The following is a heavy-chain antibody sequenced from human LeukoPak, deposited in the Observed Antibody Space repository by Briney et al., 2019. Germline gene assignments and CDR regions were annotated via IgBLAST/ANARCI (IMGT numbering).Heavy chain of an antibody. CDR2: IYSSGST. D-gene: IGHD6-19*01. J-gene: IGHJ4*02. V-gene: IGHV4-59*01. CDR3: ARGGRSSGWVDF. Sequence: SETLSLTCIVSGGSISGYYWSWIRQPPGKGLEWIGYIYSSGSTTYNPSLKSRVTISVDTSKNQFSLKLSSMTAADTAVYYCARGGRSSGWVDFWGQGTLVTVSS. CDR1: GGSISGYY.